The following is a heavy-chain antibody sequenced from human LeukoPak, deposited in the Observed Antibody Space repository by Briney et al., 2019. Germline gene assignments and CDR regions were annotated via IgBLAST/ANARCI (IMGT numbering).Heavy chain of an antibody. Sequence: PGGSLSPSCTASGFTSSNYVVSWVRQAPGKGLEWVSGISGSGGTTYYADSVKGRFTTSRDNSKNRLYLQMNSLRAEDTAVYYCAKSRDPYCSNGICYDKGSYFDSWGQATQVTFSS. CDR2: ISGSGGTT. D-gene: IGHD2-8*01. CDR3: AKSRDPYCSNGICYDKGSYFDS. J-gene: IGHJ4*02. CDR1: GFTSSNYV. V-gene: IGHV3-23*01.